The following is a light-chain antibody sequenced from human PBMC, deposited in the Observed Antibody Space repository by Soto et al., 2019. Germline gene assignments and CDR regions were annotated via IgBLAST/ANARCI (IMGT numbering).Light chain of an antibody. J-gene: IGKJ1*01. CDR2: GVP. CDR1: QSVDNTF. CDR3: QQYMSAVT. V-gene: IGKV3-20*01. Sequence: EIVLTQSPGSLSLSPGERATLSCRASQSVDNTFFAWYQKKPGQAPRLLMYGVPMRATGIPDRFRVSGSGTDFTLAISRLEPEDCAVYYCQQYMSAVTFGQGTRVEIK.